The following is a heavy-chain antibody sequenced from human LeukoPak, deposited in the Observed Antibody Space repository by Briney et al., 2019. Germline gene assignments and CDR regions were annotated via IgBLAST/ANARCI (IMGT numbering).Heavy chain of an antibody. D-gene: IGHD2-15*01. V-gene: IGHV5-51*01. CDR1: GYSFTSYW. CDR2: IYPGDSDT. J-gene: IGHJ4*02. Sequence: GESLRISCKSSGYSFTSYWIGWVRQMPGKGLEWMGIIYPGDSDTRYSPSFQGQATISSDKSISTAYLQWSSLKVSDTAMYYCARIYCSGGSCYPGEFDYWGQGTLVTVSS. CDR3: ARIYCSGGSCYPGEFDY.